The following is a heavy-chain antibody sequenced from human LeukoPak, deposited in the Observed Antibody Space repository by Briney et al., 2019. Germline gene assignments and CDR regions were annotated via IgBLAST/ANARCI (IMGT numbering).Heavy chain of an antibody. CDR2: IIPLLGTP. CDR3: ARGPPQPDIAAARRSRWFDP. V-gene: IGHV1-69*13. CDR1: GGTFTNYA. Sequence: SVKVSCKASGGTFTNYAISWVRQAPGQGLEWMGGIIPLLGTPNYAQKFQGRVTITADDSTSTAYMELTSLRSEDTAVYYCARGPPQPDIAAARRSRWFDPWGQGTLVTVSS. J-gene: IGHJ5*02. D-gene: IGHD6-13*01.